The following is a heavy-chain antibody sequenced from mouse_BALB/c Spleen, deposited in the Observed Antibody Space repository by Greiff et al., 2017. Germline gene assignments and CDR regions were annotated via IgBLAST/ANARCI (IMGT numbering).Heavy chain of an antibody. J-gene: IGHJ4*01. CDR2: IWGDGST. V-gene: IGHV2-6-7*01. D-gene: IGHD2-3*01. CDR1: GFSLTGYG. CDR3: ARGDGYYHYYAMDY. Sequence: VHLVESGPGLVAPSQSLSITCTVSGFSLTGYGVNWVRQPPGKGLEWLGMIWGDGSTDYNSALKSRLSISKDNSKSQVFLKMNSLQTDDTARYYCARGDGYYHYYAMDYWGQGTSVTVSS.